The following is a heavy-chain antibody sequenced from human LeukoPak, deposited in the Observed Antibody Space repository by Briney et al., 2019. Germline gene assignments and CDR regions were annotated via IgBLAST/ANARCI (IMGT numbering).Heavy chain of an antibody. J-gene: IGHJ4*02. CDR3: ARTKSQSGSYRYYFDS. D-gene: IGHD1-26*01. Sequence: PSETLSFTCSVSSVSVCSGGHVWRWIRQPPGKRLEWIAYIYSTGSANYNPTLKSRITMSVDTSKRQFSLKLSSVIAADTAVYYCARTKSQSGSYRYYFDSWGQGTLVTVSS. CDR2: IYSTGSA. V-gene: IGHV4-61*08. CDR1: SVSVCSGGHV.